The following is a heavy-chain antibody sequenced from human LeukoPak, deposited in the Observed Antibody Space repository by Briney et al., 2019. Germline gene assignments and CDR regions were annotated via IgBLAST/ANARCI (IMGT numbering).Heavy chain of an antibody. D-gene: IGHD6-25*01. CDR2: ITDDGRKT. V-gene: IGHV3-30*04. J-gene: IGHJ3*01. CDR3: ARNEAA. CDR1: GFIFSSYS. Sequence: TGRSLRLSCAASGFIFSSYSMNWVSQAPGKGLEWVACITDDGRKTYHADSVKGRFTISRDDSKNTIYLQMSSLTPEDTAVYYCARNEAAWGQGTMVTVSS.